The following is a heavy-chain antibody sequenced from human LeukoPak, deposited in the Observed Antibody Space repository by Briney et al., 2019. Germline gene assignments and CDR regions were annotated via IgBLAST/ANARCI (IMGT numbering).Heavy chain of an antibody. D-gene: IGHD6-19*01. CDR3: ARFLSANKPLKAVALGWFDP. J-gene: IGHJ5*02. CDR1: GYTFTSYD. CDR2: INPNSGGT. Sequence: ASVKVSCKASGYTFTSYDINWVRQATGQGLEWMGWINPNSGGTNYAQKFQGRVTMTRDTSISTAYMELSRLRSDDTAVYHCARFLSANKPLKAVALGWFDPWGQGTLVTVSS. V-gene: IGHV1-2*02.